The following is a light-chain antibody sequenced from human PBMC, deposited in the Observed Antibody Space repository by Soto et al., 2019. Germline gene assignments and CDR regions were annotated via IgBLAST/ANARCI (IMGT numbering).Light chain of an antibody. V-gene: IGLV2-14*01. Sequence: QSALTQPASVSGSPGQSITISCTGTSSDVGGYNYVSWYQQHPGKAPKLMIYDVSNRPSGVSNRFSGSKSGNTASLTIYGLQAEDEADYYCSSYTSSSNDVFGPGTKVTVL. CDR1: SSDVGGYNY. CDR2: DVS. J-gene: IGLJ1*01. CDR3: SSYTSSSNDV.